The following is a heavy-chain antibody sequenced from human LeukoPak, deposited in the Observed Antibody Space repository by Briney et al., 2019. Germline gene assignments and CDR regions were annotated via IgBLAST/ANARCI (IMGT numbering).Heavy chain of an antibody. J-gene: IGHJ4*02. CDR1: GFTLSSYW. CDR3: ARDEGSYYYSSGWYRY. Sequence: GGSLRLSCATSGFTLSSYWMHWVRHVPGKGLEWLSRINNDGVSTSYADSVKGRFTISRDNAKNSLYLQMNSLRAEDTAVYYCARDEGSYYYSSGWYRYWGQGTLVTVSS. D-gene: IGHD6-19*01. V-gene: IGHV3-74*01. CDR2: INNDGVST.